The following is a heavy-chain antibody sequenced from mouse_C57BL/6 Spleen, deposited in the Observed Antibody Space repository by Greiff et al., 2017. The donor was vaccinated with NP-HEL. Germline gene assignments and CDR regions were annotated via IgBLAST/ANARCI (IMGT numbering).Heavy chain of an antibody. CDR2: IWGVGST. Sequence: VKLMESGPGLVAPSQSLSITCTVSGFSLTSYGVDWVRQSPGQGLEWLGVIWGVGSTTYNSALKSRLSISTDNPKSQVFLKMNSLQTYDTAMYYCARGDYDVSPFAYWGQGTLVTVSA. D-gene: IGHD2-4*01. J-gene: IGHJ3*01. CDR1: GFSLTSYG. V-gene: IGHV2-6*01. CDR3: ARGDYDVSPFAY.